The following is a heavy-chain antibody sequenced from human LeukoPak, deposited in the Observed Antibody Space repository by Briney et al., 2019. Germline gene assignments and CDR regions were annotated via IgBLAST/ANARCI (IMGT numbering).Heavy chain of an antibody. J-gene: IGHJ4*02. CDR3: AREYCRSTSCYGGNFDY. V-gene: IGHV3-21*01. Sequence: GSLRLSCAASGFTFSSYSMNWVRQAPGKGLEWVSSISSSSSYIYYADSVKGRFTISRDNAKNSLYLQMNSLRAEDTAVYYCAREYCRSTSCYGGNFDYWGQGTLVTVSS. D-gene: IGHD2-2*01. CDR1: GFTFSSYS. CDR2: ISSSSSYI.